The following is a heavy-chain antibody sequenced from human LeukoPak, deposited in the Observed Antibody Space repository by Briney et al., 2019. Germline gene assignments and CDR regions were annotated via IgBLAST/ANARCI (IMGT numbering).Heavy chain of an antibody. CDR1: GYTFTGYY. Sequence: ASVKVSCKASGYTFTGYYMHWVRQAPGQGLEWMGIINPSGGSTSYAQKFQGRVTMTRDMSTSTVYMELSSLRSEDTAVYYCARGAEWAYDAFDIWGQGTMVTVSS. D-gene: IGHD3-3*01. V-gene: IGHV1-46*01. J-gene: IGHJ3*02. CDR3: ARGAEWAYDAFDI. CDR2: INPSGGST.